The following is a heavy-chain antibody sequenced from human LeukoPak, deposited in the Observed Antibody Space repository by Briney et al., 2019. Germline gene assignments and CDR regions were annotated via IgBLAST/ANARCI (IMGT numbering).Heavy chain of an antibody. CDR2: IYHSGNT. CDR3: ARAGYGDSDFDY. J-gene: IGHJ4*02. Sequence: SETLSLTCIVSGYSISNSHYWGWIRQPPGKGLEWIGSIYHSGNTYYNPSLKSRVTISVDTSKNQFSLELSSVTAADTAVYYCARAGYGDSDFDYWGQGTLVTVSS. CDR1: GYSISNSHY. V-gene: IGHV4-38-2*02. D-gene: IGHD4-17*01.